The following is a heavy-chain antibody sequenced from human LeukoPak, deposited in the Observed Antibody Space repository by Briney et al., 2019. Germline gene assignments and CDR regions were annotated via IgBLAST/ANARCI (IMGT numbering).Heavy chain of an antibody. CDR2: ISYDGSNK. V-gene: IGHV3-30*18. J-gene: IGHJ4*02. CDR1: GFTFSSYW. Sequence: GGSLRLSCAASGFTFSSYWMSWVRQAPGKGLEWVAVISYDGSNKYYADSVKGRFTISRDNSKNTLYLQMNSPRAEDTAVYYCAKDPTGDFDYWGQGTLVTVSS. CDR3: AKDPTGDFDY.